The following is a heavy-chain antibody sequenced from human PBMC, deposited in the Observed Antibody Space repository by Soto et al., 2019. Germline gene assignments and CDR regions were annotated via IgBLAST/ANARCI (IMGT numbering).Heavy chain of an antibody. D-gene: IGHD2-2*01. CDR2: IYYSGST. J-gene: IGHJ2*01. Sequence: QVQLQESGPGLVKPSQTLSLTCTVSGGSISSGYYWSWIRQHPGKGLEWIGYIYYSGSTYYNPSLKARVTIPIDTSKTQFSLKLSSVTAADTAVYYCARAPTYCISTSCPYWYFDLWGRGTLVTVSS. CDR3: ARAPTYCISTSCPYWYFDL. CDR1: GGSISSGYY. V-gene: IGHV4-31*03.